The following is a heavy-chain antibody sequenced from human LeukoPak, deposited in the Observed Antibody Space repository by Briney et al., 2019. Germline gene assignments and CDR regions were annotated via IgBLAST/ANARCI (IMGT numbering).Heavy chain of an antibody. CDR3: AKGNTPNYYQYMDV. CDR1: GFTFSSYG. J-gene: IGHJ6*03. Sequence: GGTLRLSCAASGFTFSSYGMSWVRQAPGKGLEWVSAISGSAANIYYTDSVKGRFTISRDNSKNTLFLHMNSLRAEDTAVYYCAKGNTPNYYQYMDVWGKGTTVTVSS. CDR2: ISGSAANI. V-gene: IGHV3-23*01. D-gene: IGHD2-15*01.